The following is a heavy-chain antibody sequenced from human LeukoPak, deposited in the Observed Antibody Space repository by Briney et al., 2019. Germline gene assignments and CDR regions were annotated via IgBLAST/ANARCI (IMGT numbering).Heavy chain of an antibody. D-gene: IGHD5-18*01. CDR2: IIPIFCTA. J-gene: IGHJ4*02. Sequence: SVKVSCKASGGTFSSYAISWVRQAPGQGLEWMGGIIPIFCTANYAQKFQGRVTMTTDTSTSTAYMELRSLRSDDTAVYYCARNSGYSYGYKDYWGQGTLVTVSS. CDR1: GGTFSSYA. V-gene: IGHV1-69*05. CDR3: ARNSGYSYGYKDY.